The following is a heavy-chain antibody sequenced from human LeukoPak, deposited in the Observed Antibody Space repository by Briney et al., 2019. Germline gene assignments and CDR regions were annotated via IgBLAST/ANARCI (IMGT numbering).Heavy chain of an antibody. D-gene: IGHD6-19*01. CDR2: ISAYNGNT. CDR1: GYTFTSYG. Sequence: ASVTLSCTASGYTFTSYGISWVRQAPGPALEWLGWISAYNGNTNYAQKLQGRVTMTTDTYTGTAHMELRSLRSDDAAVYYCARSTLVAPYSSDDYWGQGVLVTVSS. CDR3: ARSTLVAPYSSDDY. J-gene: IGHJ4*02. V-gene: IGHV1-18*01.